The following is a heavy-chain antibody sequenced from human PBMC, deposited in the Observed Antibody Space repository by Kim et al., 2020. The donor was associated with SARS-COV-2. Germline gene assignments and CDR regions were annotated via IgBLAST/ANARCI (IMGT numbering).Heavy chain of an antibody. J-gene: IGHJ4*02. V-gene: IGHV3-30*02. CDR3: AKDPFDY. CDR2: DRNHK. Sequence: DRNHKYEVDSVKGRFTISRENSKNTLFLQMNSLRAEDTAVYYWAKDPFDYWGQGTLVSVSS.